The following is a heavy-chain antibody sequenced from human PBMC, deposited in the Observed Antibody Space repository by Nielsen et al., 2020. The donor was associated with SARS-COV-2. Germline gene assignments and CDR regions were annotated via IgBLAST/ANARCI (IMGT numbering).Heavy chain of an antibody. Sequence: SETLSPTCAVYGASFSGYYWSWIRQPPGKGLEWIGEINHSGSTNYNPSLKSRVTISVDTSKNQFSLKLSSVTAADTAVYYCARVLGIAAAGLYYYYMDVWGKGTTVTVSS. CDR2: INHSGST. CDR3: ARVLGIAAAGLYYYYMDV. D-gene: IGHD6-13*01. CDR1: GASFSGYY. V-gene: IGHV4-34*01. J-gene: IGHJ6*03.